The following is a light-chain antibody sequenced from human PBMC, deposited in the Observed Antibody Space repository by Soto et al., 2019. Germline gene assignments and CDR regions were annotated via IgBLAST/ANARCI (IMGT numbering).Light chain of an antibody. J-gene: IGLJ1*01. CDR1: RSNIGSKT. V-gene: IGLV1-44*01. CDR3: SAWDASLNGYV. CDR2: SNY. Sequence: QSVLTQPTSASGTPGQRVTISCSGSRSNIGSKTVNWYQQLPGTAPKLLIYSNYLRPSGVPDRFSGSKSGTSASLAISGLQSEDEADYYCSAWDASLNGYVFGTGTKLTVL.